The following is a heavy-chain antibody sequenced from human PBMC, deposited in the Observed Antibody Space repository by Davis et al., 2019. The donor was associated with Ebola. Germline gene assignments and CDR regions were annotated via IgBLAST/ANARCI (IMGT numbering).Heavy chain of an antibody. D-gene: IGHD6-19*01. CDR1: GFTFSDHY. CDR3: ARDSGWSGVVS. Sequence: GESLKISCAASGFTFSDHYMDWVRQAPGKGLEWVGRSRNKANSYSTDYAASVKGRFTISRDDSKNSLFLQMNSLRAEDTAVYYCARDSGWSGVVSWGQGTLVTVSS. J-gene: IGHJ5*01. V-gene: IGHV3-72*01. CDR2: SRNKANSYST.